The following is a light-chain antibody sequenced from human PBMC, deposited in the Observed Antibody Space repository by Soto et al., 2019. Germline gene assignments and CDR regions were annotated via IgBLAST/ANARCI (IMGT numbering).Light chain of an antibody. V-gene: IGKV1-5*03. Sequence: DIHMTQSPSTLSSSVGDRVTVACRASQSISSWLAWYQQKPGKAPKLLIYKASGLESGVPSRFSGSGSGTEFTLTISSLQPDDFATYYCQQFNSYPLTFGGGTKVDIK. J-gene: IGKJ4*01. CDR3: QQFNSYPLT. CDR1: QSISSW. CDR2: KAS.